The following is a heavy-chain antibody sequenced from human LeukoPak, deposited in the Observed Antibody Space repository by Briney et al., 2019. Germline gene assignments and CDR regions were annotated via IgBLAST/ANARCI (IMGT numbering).Heavy chain of an antibody. Sequence: PGGSLRLSCAASGFTFSNYGMHWVRQAPGKGLEWVALISYDRSNKYYADSVKGRFTISRDNSKNTLYLQMNSLRAEDTAVYYCAKDGRNTVMVFDFWGQGTLVTVSS. V-gene: IGHV3-30*18. D-gene: IGHD5-18*01. J-gene: IGHJ4*02. CDR2: ISYDRSNK. CDR3: AKDGRNTVMVFDF. CDR1: GFTFSNYG.